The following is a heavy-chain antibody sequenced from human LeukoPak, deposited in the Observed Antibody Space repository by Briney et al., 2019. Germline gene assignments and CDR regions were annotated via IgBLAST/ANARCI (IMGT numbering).Heavy chain of an antibody. CDR1: GGSFSGYY. CDR3: ARFAGGSSGYFYYMDV. Sequence: SETLSLTCAVYGGSFSGYYWSWIRQPPGKGLEWIGEINHSGSTNYNPSLKSRVTISLDTSKNQFSLKLSSVTAADTAVYYCARFAGGSSGYFYYMDVWGKGTTVTVSS. J-gene: IGHJ6*03. D-gene: IGHD6-19*01. CDR2: INHSGST. V-gene: IGHV4-34*01.